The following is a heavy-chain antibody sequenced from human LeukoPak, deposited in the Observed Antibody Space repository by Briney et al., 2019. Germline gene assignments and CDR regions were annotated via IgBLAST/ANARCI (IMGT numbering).Heavy chain of an antibody. Sequence: ASVKASCKASGYTFTSYDINWVRQVTGQGLEWMGWMNPKSGNTGYAQKFQGRVTITRNTSISTAYMEVSSLRYEDTAVYYCARRAVDNSYYYYMDVWGKGTTVTVSS. D-gene: IGHD6-19*01. CDR2: MNPKSGNT. CDR1: GYTFTSYD. V-gene: IGHV1-8*03. CDR3: ARRAVDNSYYYYMDV. J-gene: IGHJ6*03.